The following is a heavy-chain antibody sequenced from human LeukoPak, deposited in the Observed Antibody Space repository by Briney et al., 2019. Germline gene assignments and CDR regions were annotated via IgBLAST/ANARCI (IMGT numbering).Heavy chain of an antibody. CDR2: INTNTGNP. J-gene: IGHJ3*02. D-gene: IGHD3-22*01. Sequence: ASVKVSCKASGYTFTTYAMNWVRQAPGQGLEWMGWINTNTGNPTYAQGFTGRFIFSLDTSVSTAYLQISSLKAEDTAVYHCARTDEVVSEAFDIWGQGTMVTVSS. CDR1: GYTFTTYA. CDR3: ARTDEVVSEAFDI. V-gene: IGHV7-4-1*02.